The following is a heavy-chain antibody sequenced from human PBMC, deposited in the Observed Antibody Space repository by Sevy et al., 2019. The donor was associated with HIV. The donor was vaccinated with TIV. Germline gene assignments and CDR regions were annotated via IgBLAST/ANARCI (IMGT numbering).Heavy chain of an antibody. CDR2: ISWDSGRM. D-gene: IGHD3-3*01. Sequence: GGSLRLSCVASGFSFDDFAMHWVRQAPGMGLEWVSGISWDSGRMGYADSVKGRFTISRDNAKNSLYMEMNGLRVEDTALYYCVKDTYFDFWSGYNNWFDPWGQRSQVTVSS. CDR3: VKDTYFDFWSGYNNWFDP. CDR1: GFSFDDFA. V-gene: IGHV3-9*01. J-gene: IGHJ5*02.